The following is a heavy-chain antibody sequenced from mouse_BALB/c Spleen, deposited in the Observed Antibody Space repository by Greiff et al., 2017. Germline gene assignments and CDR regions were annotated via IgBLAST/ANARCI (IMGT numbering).Heavy chain of an antibody. Sequence: VQLQQPGAELVKPGASVKLSCKASGYTFTSYYMYWVKQRPGQGLEWIGGINPSNGGTNFNEKFKSKATLTVDKSSSTAYMQLSSLTSEDSAVYYCTREDYGYVDYWGQGTTLTVSS. CDR2: INPSNGGT. V-gene: IGHV1S81*02. CDR1: GYTFTSYY. CDR3: TREDYGYVDY. D-gene: IGHD1-1*01. J-gene: IGHJ2*01.